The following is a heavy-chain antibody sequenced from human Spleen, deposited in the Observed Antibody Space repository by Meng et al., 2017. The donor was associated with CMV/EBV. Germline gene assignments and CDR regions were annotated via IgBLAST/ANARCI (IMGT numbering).Heavy chain of an antibody. D-gene: IGHD5-12*01. CDR3: ASCTVFAHGYSEGYFDY. Sequence: SVSRYWGWIRQPPGKGLEWIGSIYYSGSTYDNPSLRSRVTLSVDTSKDQFSLRLNSVTAADTAVYYCASCTVFAHGYSEGYFDYWGQGALVTVSS. CDR2: IYYSGST. CDR1: SVSRY. V-gene: IGHV4-39*07. J-gene: IGHJ4*02.